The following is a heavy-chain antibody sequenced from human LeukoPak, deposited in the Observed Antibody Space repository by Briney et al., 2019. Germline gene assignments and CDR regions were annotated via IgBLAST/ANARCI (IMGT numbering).Heavy chain of an antibody. CDR2: ISSSSSYI. V-gene: IGHV3-21*01. CDR1: GFTFSSYG. J-gene: IGHJ3*02. Sequence: PGGSLRLSCAASGFTFSSYGMSWVRQAPGKGLEWVSSISSSSSYIYYADSVKGRFTISRDNAKNTLYLQMNSLRAEDTAVYYCARESFCSGGSCYSGRAFDIWGQGTMVTVSS. D-gene: IGHD2-15*01. CDR3: ARESFCSGGSCYSGRAFDI.